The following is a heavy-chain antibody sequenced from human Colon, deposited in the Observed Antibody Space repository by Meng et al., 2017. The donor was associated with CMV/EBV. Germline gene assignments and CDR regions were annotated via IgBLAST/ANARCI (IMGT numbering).Heavy chain of an antibody. J-gene: IGHJ4*02. CDR3: VTDVPVDGRWD. V-gene: IGHV3-66*02. CDR1: GFTFSSYS. D-gene: IGHD3-10*02. Sequence: GGSLRLSCAASGFTFSSYSMNWVRQAPGKGLDWVAVIYRGGSTSYADSVKGRFTISRDNSKNTLYLHMNSLRAEDTAVYYCVTDVPVDGRWDWGQGTPVTVSS. CDR2: IYRGGST.